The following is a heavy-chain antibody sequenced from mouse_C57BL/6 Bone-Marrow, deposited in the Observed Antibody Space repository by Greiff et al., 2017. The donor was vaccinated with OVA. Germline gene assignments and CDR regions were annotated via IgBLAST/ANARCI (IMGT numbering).Heavy chain of an antibody. D-gene: IGHD1-1*01. CDR2: ISGGGGNT. CDR1: GFTFSSYT. CDR3: ARHFTTEYYFDY. V-gene: IGHV5-9*01. J-gene: IGHJ2*01. Sequence: LMESGGGLVKPGGSLKLSCAASGFTFSSYTMSWVRQTPEKRLEWVATISGGGGNTYYPDSVKGRFTISRDNAKNTLYLQMSSLRSEDTALYYCARHFTTEYYFDYWGQGTTLTVSS.